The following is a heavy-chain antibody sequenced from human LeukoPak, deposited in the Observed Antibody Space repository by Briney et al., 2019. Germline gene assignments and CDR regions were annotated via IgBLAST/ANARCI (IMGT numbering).Heavy chain of an antibody. CDR3: ARAPRYNYDFWSGGFDY. Sequence: PGGSLRLSCAASGFTFSSYGMHWVRQAPGKGLEWVAVIWYDGSNKYYADSVKGRFTISGDNSKNTLYLQMNSLRAEDTAVYYCARAPRYNYDFWSGGFDYWGQGTLVTVSS. CDR1: GFTFSSYG. V-gene: IGHV3-33*01. J-gene: IGHJ4*02. CDR2: IWYDGSNK. D-gene: IGHD3-3*01.